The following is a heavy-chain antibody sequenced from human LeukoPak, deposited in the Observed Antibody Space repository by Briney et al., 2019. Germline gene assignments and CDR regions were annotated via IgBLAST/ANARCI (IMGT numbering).Heavy chain of an antibody. J-gene: IGHJ4*02. CDR2: IYHSGST. Sequence: PSETLSLTCTVSGGSISSGGYYWSWIRQPPGKGLEWIGYIYHSGSTYYNPSLKSRVTISVDRSKNQFSLKLSSVTAADTAVYYCARKQVSAGSSGDDSTLDYWGQGTLVTVSS. CDR3: ARKQVSAGSSGDDSTLDY. V-gene: IGHV4-30-2*01. CDR1: GGSISSGGYY. D-gene: IGHD3-22*01.